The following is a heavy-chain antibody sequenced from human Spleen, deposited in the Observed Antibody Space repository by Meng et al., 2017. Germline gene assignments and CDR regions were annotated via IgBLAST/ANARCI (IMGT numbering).Heavy chain of an antibody. J-gene: IGHJ6*02. Sequence: SVKVSCKVSGYTLTELSMHWVRQAPGQGLEWMGGIIPIFGTANYAQKFQGRVTITTDESTSTAYMELSSLRSEDTAVYYCAREPQATDYYYYGMDVWGQGTTVTVSS. CDR1: GYTLTELS. CDR2: IIPIFGTA. D-gene: IGHD5-12*01. V-gene: IGHV1-69*05. CDR3: AREPQATDYYYYGMDV.